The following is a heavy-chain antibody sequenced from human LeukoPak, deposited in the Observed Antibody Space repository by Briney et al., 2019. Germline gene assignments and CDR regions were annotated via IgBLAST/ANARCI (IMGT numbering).Heavy chain of an antibody. CDR3: ARGRVVVVVAATDSGIDY. CDR2: IYFSGST. Sequence: PSETLSLTCTVSGGSISSGGYYWSWLRQHPGQGLEWIVYIYFSGSTYYNPSLRSRGTISVDTSKNQFSLKLSSVTAADTAVYYCARGRVVVVVAATDSGIDYWGQGTLVTVSS. D-gene: IGHD2-15*01. CDR1: GGSISSGGYY. J-gene: IGHJ4*02. V-gene: IGHV4-31*03.